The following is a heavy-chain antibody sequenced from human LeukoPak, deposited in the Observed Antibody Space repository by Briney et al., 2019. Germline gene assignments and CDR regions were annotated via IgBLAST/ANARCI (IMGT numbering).Heavy chain of an antibody. Sequence: GGSLRLSCAASGFTFSSYWMSWVRQAPGKGLEWVANIKQDGSEKYYVDSAKGRFTISRDNAKNSLYLQMNSLRAEDTAVYYCARDLSGVTGYTYGRGIDYWGQGTLVTVSS. CDR1: GFTFSSYW. D-gene: IGHD5-18*01. CDR3: ARDLSGVTGYTYGRGIDY. V-gene: IGHV3-7*01. CDR2: IKQDGSEK. J-gene: IGHJ4*02.